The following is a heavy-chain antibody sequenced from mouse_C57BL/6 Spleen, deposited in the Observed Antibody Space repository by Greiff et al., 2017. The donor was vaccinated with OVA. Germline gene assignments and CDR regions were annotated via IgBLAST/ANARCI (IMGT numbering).Heavy chain of an antibody. J-gene: IGHJ1*03. D-gene: IGHD3-2*01. CDR3: ARHETRQRPYWYFDV. Sequence: EVQLVESGGDLVKPGGSLKLSCAASGFTFSSYGMSWVRQTPDKRLEWVATISSGGSYTYYPDSVKGRFTISRDNAKNTLYLQMSSLKSEDTAMYYCARHETRQRPYWYFDVWGTGTTVTVSS. CDR1: GFTFSSYG. CDR2: ISSGGSYT. V-gene: IGHV5-6*01.